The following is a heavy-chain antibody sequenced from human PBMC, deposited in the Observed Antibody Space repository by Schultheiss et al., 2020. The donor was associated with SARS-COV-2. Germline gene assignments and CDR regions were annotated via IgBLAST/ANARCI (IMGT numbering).Heavy chain of an antibody. CDR1: GYTFTGYY. J-gene: IGHJ4*02. D-gene: IGHD5-24*01. V-gene: IGHV1-2*02. CDR3: ATAVRDGYKILGGFDY. CDR2: INPNSGGT. Sequence: ASVKVSCKASGYTFTGYYMHWVRQAPGQGLEWMGWINPNSGGTNYAQKFQGRVTMTTDTSTNTAYLDLRSLISDDTAVYYCATAVRDGYKILGGFDYWGQGTLVTVSS.